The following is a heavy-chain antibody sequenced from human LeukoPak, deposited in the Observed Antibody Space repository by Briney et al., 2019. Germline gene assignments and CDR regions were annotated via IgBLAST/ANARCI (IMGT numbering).Heavy chain of an antibody. Sequence: SVKVSCKASGGTFSSYAISWVRRAPGQGLEWMGGIIPIFGTANYAQKFQGRVTITADKSTSTAYMELSSLRSEDTAVYYCARDMTMVRGLTFDYWGQGTLVTVSS. V-gene: IGHV1-69*06. J-gene: IGHJ4*02. D-gene: IGHD3-10*01. CDR2: IIPIFGTA. CDR3: ARDMTMVRGLTFDY. CDR1: GGTFSSYA.